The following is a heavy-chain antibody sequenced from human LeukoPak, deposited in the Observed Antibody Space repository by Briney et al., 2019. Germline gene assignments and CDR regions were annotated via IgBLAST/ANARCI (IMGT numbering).Heavy chain of an antibody. V-gene: IGHV4-61*09. Sequence: TLSLTCTVSGGSISSGNFHWSWIRQPAGKGLEWVGHIYTSGSTNYNPSLMRRVIISVDTSKNQFSLKLTSVTVADTAVYYCARGSIAAAGWGYWGQGTLVTVSS. J-gene: IGHJ4*02. CDR3: ARGSIAAAGWGY. CDR2: IYTSGST. D-gene: IGHD6-13*01. CDR1: GGSISSGNFH.